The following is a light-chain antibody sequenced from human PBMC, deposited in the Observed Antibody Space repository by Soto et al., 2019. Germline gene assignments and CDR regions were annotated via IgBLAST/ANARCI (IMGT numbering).Light chain of an antibody. CDR1: QDITSA. CDR3: QQIKSYPLT. V-gene: IGKV1-13*02. CDR2: DAS. J-gene: IGKJ4*01. Sequence: AIQLTQAPASLSASVGDRVTITCRADQDITSALAWYQQRPGRPPKLLIYDASFMESGVPSRFRGSGFGTDVTLTISSLQPEDFGTYHCQQIKSYPLTFGGGTKVEI.